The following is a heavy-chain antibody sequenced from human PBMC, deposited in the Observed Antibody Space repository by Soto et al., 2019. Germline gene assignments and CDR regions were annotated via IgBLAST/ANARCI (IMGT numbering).Heavy chain of an antibody. V-gene: IGHV4-30-4*01. CDR2: IYDGENT. D-gene: IGHD7-27*01. CDR3: ARGPSGDNIDS. J-gene: IGHJ4*02. CDR1: GDSISTVNYW. Sequence: QVQLQESGPGLVKPSQTLSLTCTVSGDSISTVNYWWSWIRQSPDMGLEWIGHIYDGENTYKNPSVASRVTLSVDTSKNQLSLPLSSVSAADTAVYYCARGPSGDNIDSWGQGPLVTVSS.